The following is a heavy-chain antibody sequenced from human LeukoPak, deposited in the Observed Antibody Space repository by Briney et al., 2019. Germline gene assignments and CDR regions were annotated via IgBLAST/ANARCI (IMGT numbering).Heavy chain of an antibody. J-gene: IGHJ6*02. CDR2: INPNSGGT. CDR3: ARGSSWRTFYYYGMDV. CDR1: GYTFTGYY. V-gene: IGHV1-2*02. Sequence: ASVKVSCKASGYTFTGYYMHWVRQAPGQGLEWMGWINPNSGGTNYAQKFQGRVTMTRDTSISTAYMELRRLRSDDTAVYYCARGSSWRTFYYYGMDVWGQGTTVTVSS. D-gene: IGHD6-6*01.